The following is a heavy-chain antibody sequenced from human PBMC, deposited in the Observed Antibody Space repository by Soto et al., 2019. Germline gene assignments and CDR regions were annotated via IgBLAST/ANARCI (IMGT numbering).Heavy chain of an antibody. CDR3: ARGRYCSSTSCDTTKLFDF. CDR2: IWYDGSNK. J-gene: IGHJ4*02. V-gene: IGHV3-33*01. D-gene: IGHD2-2*02. Sequence: PGGSLRLSCAASGFTFSSYGMHWVRQAPGKGLEWVAVIWYDGSNKYYADSVKGRFTISRDNSKNTLYLQMNSLRAEDTAVYYCARGRYCSSTSCDTTKLFDFWGQGTLVTVSS. CDR1: GFTFSSYG.